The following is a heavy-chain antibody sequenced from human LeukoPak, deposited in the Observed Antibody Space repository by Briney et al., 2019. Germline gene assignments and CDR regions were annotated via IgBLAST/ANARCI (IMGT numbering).Heavy chain of an antibody. J-gene: IGHJ5*02. D-gene: IGHD4-17*01. CDR1: GFSFGNYW. CDR3: ARDPLSPDYGDLDP. Sequence: GGSLRLSCAASGFSFGNYWMSWVRQAPGKGLEWVANIKQGGSAKYYVDSVNGRFTISRDDAKKSVYLQMNSLRVEDTAVYYCARDPLSPDYGDLDPWGQGTLVTVSS. CDR2: IKQGGSAK. V-gene: IGHV3-7*01.